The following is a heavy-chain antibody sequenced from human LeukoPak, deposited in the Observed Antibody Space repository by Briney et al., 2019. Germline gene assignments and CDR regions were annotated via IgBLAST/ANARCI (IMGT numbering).Heavy chain of an antibody. J-gene: IGHJ5*02. Sequence: GASVTVSFKSSGYTLTNYDINWVRQATGQGLEWMGWMKPKSGETGYAEKFQGRATMTRDTSINTAYMELSSLTFEDTAVYYCARDYGGNSGWFDPWGQGTLVTVSS. CDR1: GYTLTNYD. CDR2: MKPKSGET. D-gene: IGHD4-23*01. V-gene: IGHV1-8*01. CDR3: ARDYGGNSGWFDP.